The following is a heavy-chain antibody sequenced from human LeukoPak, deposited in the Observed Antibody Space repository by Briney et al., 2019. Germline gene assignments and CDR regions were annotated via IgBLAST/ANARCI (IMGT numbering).Heavy chain of an antibody. CDR3: VKDRGGSPFYGMDV. D-gene: IGHD1-26*01. V-gene: IGHV3-74*01. CDR1: GFTFSSYW. J-gene: IGHJ6*02. Sequence: QPGGSLRLSCAASGFTFSSYWMHWVRQAPGKGLVWVSRINSDGSSTSYADSVKGRFTISRDNAKNTLYLQMNSLRAEDTAVYYCVKDRGGSPFYGMDVWGQGTTVTVSS. CDR2: INSDGSST.